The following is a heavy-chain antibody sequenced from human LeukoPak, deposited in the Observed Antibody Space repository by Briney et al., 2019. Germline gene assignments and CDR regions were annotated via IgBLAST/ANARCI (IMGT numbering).Heavy chain of an antibody. CDR2: ISAYNGNT. Sequence: ASVKVSCKASGYTFTSYGISWVRQAPGQGLEWMGWISAYNGNTNYAQKLQGRVTMTIDTSTSTAYMELRSLRSDDTAVYYCARDENGWEPLAGWGQGTLVTVSS. CDR1: GYTFTSYG. CDR3: ARDENGWEPLAG. V-gene: IGHV1-18*01. J-gene: IGHJ4*02. D-gene: IGHD1-26*01.